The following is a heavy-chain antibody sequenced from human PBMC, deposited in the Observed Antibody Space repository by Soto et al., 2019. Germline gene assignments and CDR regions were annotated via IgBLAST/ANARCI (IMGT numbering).Heavy chain of an antibody. CDR3: AKEDTSSGSLDY. CDR1: GFPFGENA. Sequence: GGSLRLSCAASGFPFGENAMSWVRQAPGKGLEWVSGISDSGATTYYADSVRGRFTISRDNSKNTLFLQMKSLRAEDSASYYCAKEDTSSGSLDYWGQGALVTVS. J-gene: IGHJ4*02. D-gene: IGHD6-19*01. CDR2: ISDSGATT. V-gene: IGHV3-23*01.